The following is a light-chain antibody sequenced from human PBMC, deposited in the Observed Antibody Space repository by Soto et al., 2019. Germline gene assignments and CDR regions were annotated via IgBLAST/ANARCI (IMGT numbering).Light chain of an antibody. CDR3: QQYGSSPT. Sequence: EIVLTQSPGTLSLSPGDRDTLSCRASQSVKNNYLVWYQQKVGQAPRLLMSGASSRATGIPDRFSGSGSGTDFTLTISRLEPEDFAVYYCQQYGSSPTFGQGTRLEIK. CDR1: QSVKNNY. J-gene: IGKJ5*01. V-gene: IGKV3-20*01. CDR2: GAS.